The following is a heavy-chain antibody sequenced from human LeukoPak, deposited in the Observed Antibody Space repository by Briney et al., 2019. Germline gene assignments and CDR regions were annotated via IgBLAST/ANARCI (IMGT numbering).Heavy chain of an antibody. CDR3: ARGRNDNGGMFFDS. CDR1: GGSIRSYY. V-gene: IGHV4-59*01. Sequence: KPSETLSLTCTVSGGSIRSYYWNWIRRAPGKGLEWVGFISYSGYTSYSPSLKSRVAISVDTAKSQFSLRLNSMTAADTAIYYCARGRNDNGGMFFDSWAQGNLVTVSS. CDR2: ISYSGYT. D-gene: IGHD4-23*01. J-gene: IGHJ4*02.